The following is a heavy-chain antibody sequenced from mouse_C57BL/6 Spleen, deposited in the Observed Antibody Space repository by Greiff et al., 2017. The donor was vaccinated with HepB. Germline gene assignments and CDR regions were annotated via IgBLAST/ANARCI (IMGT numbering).Heavy chain of an antibody. V-gene: IGHV1-64*01. CDR1: GYTFTSYW. CDR3: AREGVWFYLERGRGAMDY. J-gene: IGHJ4*01. Sequence: QVQLQQPGAELVKPGASVKLSCKASGYTFTSYWMHWVKQRPGQGLEWIGMIHPNSGSTNYNEKFKSKATLTVDKSSSTAYMQLSSLTSEDSAVYYCAREGVWFYLERGRGAMDYWGQGTSVTVSS. D-gene: IGHD5-5*01. CDR2: IHPNSGST.